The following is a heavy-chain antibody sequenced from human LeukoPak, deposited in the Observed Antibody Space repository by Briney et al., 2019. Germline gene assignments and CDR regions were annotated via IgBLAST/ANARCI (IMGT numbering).Heavy chain of an antibody. D-gene: IGHD4-17*01. CDR2: INHSGST. CDR3: AREIYYGDSDY. V-gene: IGHV4-34*01. CDR1: GVSFSGYY. J-gene: IGHJ4*02. Sequence: SETLSLTCAVYGVSFSGYYWSWIRQPPGKGLEWIGEINHSGSTNYNPSLKSRVTISVDTSKNQFSLKLSSVTAADTAVYYCAREIYYGDSDYWGQGTLVTVSS.